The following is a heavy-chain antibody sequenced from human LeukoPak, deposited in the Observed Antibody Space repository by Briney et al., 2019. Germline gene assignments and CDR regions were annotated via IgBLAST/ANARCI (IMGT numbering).Heavy chain of an antibody. D-gene: IGHD1-26*01. J-gene: IGHJ4*02. V-gene: IGHV4-34*01. CDR2: INHSGST. CDR1: GGSFSGYY. Sequence: KPSETQSLTCAVYGGSFSGYYWSWIRQPPGKGLEWIGEINHSGSTNSNPSLKSRVTISVDTSKNQFSLKLSSVTAADTAVYYCARGRLAYSGSYLYWGQGTLVTVSS. CDR3: ARGRLAYSGSYLY.